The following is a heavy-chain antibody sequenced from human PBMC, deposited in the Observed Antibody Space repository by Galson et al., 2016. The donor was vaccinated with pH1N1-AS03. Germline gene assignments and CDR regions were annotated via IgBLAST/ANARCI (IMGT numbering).Heavy chain of an antibody. CDR2: IIPMLDIP. V-gene: IGHV1-69*04. CDR1: GGTFSTYA. J-gene: IGHJ3*01. CDR3: AKGYSASPSGAFDV. D-gene: IGHD1-14*01. Sequence: SVKVSCKASGGTFSTYAISWVRQAPGQGLEWMGRIIPMLDIPDYAQKFQVRVTITADESTSTAYMELTNLRSEDTALYYCAKGYSASPSGAFDVWGQGTMVTVSS.